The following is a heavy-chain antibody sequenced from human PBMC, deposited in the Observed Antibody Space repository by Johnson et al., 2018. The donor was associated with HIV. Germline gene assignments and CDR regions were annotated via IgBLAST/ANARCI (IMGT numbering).Heavy chain of an antibody. D-gene: IGHD6-6*01. V-gene: IGHV3-30*04. Sequence: QVQLVESGGGVVQPGRSLRLSCAASGFTFSSYAMHWVRQAPGKGLEWVAVIWYDGSNKYYAASVKGRFTISRDNSKNTLYLQMNSLRAEDTAVYYCARDITAARPSAFDIWGQGTMVTVSS. CDR3: ARDITAARPSAFDI. J-gene: IGHJ3*02. CDR2: IWYDGSNK. CDR1: GFTFSSYA.